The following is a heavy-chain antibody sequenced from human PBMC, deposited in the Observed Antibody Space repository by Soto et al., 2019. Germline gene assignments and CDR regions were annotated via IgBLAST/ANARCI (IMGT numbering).Heavy chain of an antibody. J-gene: IGHJ6*03. CDR1: GGSISSYY. V-gene: IGHV4-59*08. D-gene: IGHD3-10*01. CDR2: IYYSGST. Sequence: SETLSLTCTVSGGSISSYYWSWIRQPPGKGLEWIGYIYYSGSTNYNPSIKSRVTITVDTSKNQFSLKLSSVTAADTAVYYCARQGAFATMVREYYYMDVWGKGTTVTVSS. CDR3: ARQGAFATMVREYYYMDV.